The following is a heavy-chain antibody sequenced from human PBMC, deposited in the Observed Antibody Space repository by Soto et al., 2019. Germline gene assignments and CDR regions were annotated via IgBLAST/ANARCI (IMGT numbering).Heavy chain of an antibody. J-gene: IGHJ1*01. CDR3: ARDSSPPYYYDSSGYSPGYFQH. CDR2: VYYSGST. V-gene: IGHV4-30-4*01. CDR1: GGSISSGDYY. Sequence: PSETLSLTCTVSGGSISSGDYYWSWIRQPPGKGLEWIGYVYYSGSTYYNPSLKSRVTISVDTSKNQFSLKLSSVTAADTAVYYCARDSSPPYYYDSSGYSPGYFQHWGQGTLVTVS. D-gene: IGHD3-22*01.